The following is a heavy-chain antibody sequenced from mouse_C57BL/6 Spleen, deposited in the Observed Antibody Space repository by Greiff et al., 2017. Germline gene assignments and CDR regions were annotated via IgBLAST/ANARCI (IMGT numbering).Heavy chain of an antibody. Sequence: VQLQQSGPELVKPGASVKISCKASGYAFSSSWMHWVKQRPGKGLEWIGRIYPGDGDTNYNGKFKGKATLTADKSSSTAYMQLSSLTSEDSAVYFCARDYGSSYDAMDYWGQGTSVTVSS. CDR3: ARDYGSSYDAMDY. D-gene: IGHD1-1*01. J-gene: IGHJ4*01. CDR2: IYPGDGDT. CDR1: GYAFSSSW. V-gene: IGHV1-82*01.